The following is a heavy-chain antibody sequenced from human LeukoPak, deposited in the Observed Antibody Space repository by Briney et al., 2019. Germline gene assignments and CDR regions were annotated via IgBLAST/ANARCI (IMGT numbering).Heavy chain of an antibody. D-gene: IGHD3-3*01. J-gene: IGHJ6*03. V-gene: IGHV5-51*01. CDR3: ARSGYDFWSGYYGYYYYMDV. Sequence: GESLKISCKGSGYSFTSYWIGWVRQMPGKGLEWVGIIYPGDSDTRYSPSFQGQVTISADKSISTAYLQWSSLKASDTAMYYCARSGYDFWSGYYGYYYYMDVWGKGTTVTVSS. CDR2: IYPGDSDT. CDR1: GYSFTSYW.